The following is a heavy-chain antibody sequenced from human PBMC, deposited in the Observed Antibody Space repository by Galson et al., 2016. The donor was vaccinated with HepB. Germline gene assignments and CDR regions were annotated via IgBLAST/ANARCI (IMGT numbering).Heavy chain of an antibody. CDR2: ISGSGIST. V-gene: IGHV3-23*01. CDR1: GFTFSNCV. J-gene: IGHJ4*02. D-gene: IGHD3-3*01. Sequence: SLRLSCAASGFTFSNCVMSWVRQAPGKGLEWVSAISGSGISTYYADSVKGRFTISRDNSKTTLYLQMNSLRGEDTAVYYCAKGGYYDFWSDYFIAYWGQGTLVTVSS. CDR3: AKGGYYDFWSDYFIAY.